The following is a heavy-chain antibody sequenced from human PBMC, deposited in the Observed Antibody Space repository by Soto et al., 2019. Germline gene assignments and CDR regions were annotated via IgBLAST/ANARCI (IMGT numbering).Heavy chain of an antibody. V-gene: IGHV3-11*01. CDR3: AREVPYVWYFDV. CDR2: ISDSGTTI. Sequence: QVQLVESGGGLVKPGGSLRLSCAASGFPFSDYSMNWIRQAPGKGLEWLSYISDSGTTIYYADSVKGRSTISRDNTKNSLYLQLNSLRAEDTAVYFCAREVPYVWYFDVWGRGTLVTVSS. D-gene: IGHD3-10*01. J-gene: IGHJ2*01. CDR1: GFPFSDYS.